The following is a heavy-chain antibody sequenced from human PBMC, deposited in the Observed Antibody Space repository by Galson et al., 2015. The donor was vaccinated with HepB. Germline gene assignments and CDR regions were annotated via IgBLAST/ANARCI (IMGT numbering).Heavy chain of an antibody. V-gene: IGHV3-11*05. CDR2: ISSNTLYT. D-gene: IGHD4-17*01. CDR3: ARVADADYGDHTHFDS. J-gene: IGHJ4*02. Sequence: SLRLSCAVSGFTFSDYYMSWIRQAPGKGLEWISYISSNTLYTNYAGSVKGRFTVSRDNAKNSVYLQMNGLRAEDTAVYYCARVADADYGDHTHFDSWGQGTLVTGSS. CDR1: GFTFSDYY.